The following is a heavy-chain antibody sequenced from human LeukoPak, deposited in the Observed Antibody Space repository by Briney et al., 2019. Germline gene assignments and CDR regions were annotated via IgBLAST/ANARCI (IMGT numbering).Heavy chain of an antibody. CDR2: ISTYNDNT. Sequence: ASVTVSCKASGYTFTSYGISWVRQAPGQGLEWMGWISTYNDNTNYAQKFQGRVTMTTDTSTSTAYMELRSLRSDDTAVYYCARQSTRLFNTGSYYPPPAYDYWGQGTLVIVSS. CDR1: GYTFTSYG. D-gene: IGHD1-26*01. CDR3: ARQSTRLFNTGSYYPPPAYDY. V-gene: IGHV1-18*01. J-gene: IGHJ4*02.